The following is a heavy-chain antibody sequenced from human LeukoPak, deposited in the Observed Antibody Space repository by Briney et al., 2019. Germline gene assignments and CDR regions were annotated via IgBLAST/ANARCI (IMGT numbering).Heavy chain of an antibody. CDR2: ISTSGESA. J-gene: IGHJ4*02. V-gene: IGHV3-23*01. Sequence: GGSLRLSCPVSGVTFSSYAMSWVRQAPGRGLEWVSVISTSGESAYYADSVKGRFTISRDNSKNTLYLQMNSLRAEDTAVYYCAKDRGSGYHYFDYWGQGTLVTVSS. CDR3: AKDRGSGYHYFDY. CDR1: GVTFSSYA. D-gene: IGHD3-22*01.